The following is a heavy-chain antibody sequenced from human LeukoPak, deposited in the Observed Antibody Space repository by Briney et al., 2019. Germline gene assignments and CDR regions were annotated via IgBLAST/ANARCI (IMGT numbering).Heavy chain of an antibody. Sequence: PGGSLRLSCAASGFTFSSYTMHWVRQAPGKGLEWVAVISYGGSNKYYADSVKGRFTISGDNSKNTLYLQMSRLRDEDTAVYYCAREMTTTGTFDYWGQGTLVTVSS. CDR1: GFTFSSYT. CDR3: AREMTTTGTFDY. CDR2: ISYGGSNK. D-gene: IGHD1-1*01. V-gene: IGHV3-30-3*01. J-gene: IGHJ4*02.